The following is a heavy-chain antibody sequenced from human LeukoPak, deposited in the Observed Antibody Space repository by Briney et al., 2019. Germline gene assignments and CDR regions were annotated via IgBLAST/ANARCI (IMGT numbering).Heavy chain of an antibody. V-gene: IGHV1-2*02. CDR2: INPNSGGT. J-gene: IGHJ6*03. D-gene: IGHD3-10*01. CDR3: ARAYGSGSYYLIYYYYYYMDV. CDR1: GYTFTGYY. Sequence: ASVKVSCKASGYTFTGYYMHWVRQAPGQGLEWMGWINPNSGGTNYAQKFQGRVTMTRDTSISTAYMELSRLRSDDTAVYYCARAYGSGSYYLIYYYYYYMDVWGKGTTVTISS.